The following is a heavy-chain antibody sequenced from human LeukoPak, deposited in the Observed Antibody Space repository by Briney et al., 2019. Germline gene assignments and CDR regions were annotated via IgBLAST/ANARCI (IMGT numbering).Heavy chain of an antibody. J-gene: IGHJ4*02. CDR2: IYSGGST. Sequence: GGSLRLSCAASGCTLSSNYMSWVRQAPGKGLEWVSVIYSGGSTYYADSVKGRFTISRDNSKNTLYLQMNSLRAEDTAEYYCARAGAVAASFDYWGQGTLVTVSS. CDR3: ARAGAVAASFDY. V-gene: IGHV3-53*01. D-gene: IGHD6-19*01. CDR1: GCTLSSNY.